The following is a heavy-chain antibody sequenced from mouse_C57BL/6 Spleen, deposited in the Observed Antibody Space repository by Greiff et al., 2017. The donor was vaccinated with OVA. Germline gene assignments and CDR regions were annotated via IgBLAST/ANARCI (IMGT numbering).Heavy chain of an antibody. CDR3: ARGGGPDYFDY. J-gene: IGHJ2*01. V-gene: IGHV1-69*01. CDR2: IDPSDSYT. CDR1: GYTFTSYW. D-gene: IGHD1-1*02. Sequence: QVQLQQPGAELVMPGASVKLSCKASGYTFTSYWMHWVKQRPGQGLEWIGEIDPSDSYTNYNQKFNGKSTLTVDKSSSTAYMQLSSLTSEDSAVYYCARGGGPDYFDYWGQGTTLTVSS.